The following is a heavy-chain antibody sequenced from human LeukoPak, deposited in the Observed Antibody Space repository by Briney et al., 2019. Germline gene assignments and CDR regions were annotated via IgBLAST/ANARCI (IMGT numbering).Heavy chain of an antibody. V-gene: IGHV3-7*01. CDR1: GFTFSSYW. CDR2: IKQDGSEK. CDR3: AREGSVVVPAAISY. Sequence: PGGSLRLSCAASGFTFSSYWMSWVRQAPGKGLEWVANIKQDGSEKYYVDSVKGRFTISRDNAKNSLYLQMNSLRAEDAAVYYCAREGSVVVPAAISYWGQGTLVIVSS. D-gene: IGHD2-2*01. J-gene: IGHJ4*02.